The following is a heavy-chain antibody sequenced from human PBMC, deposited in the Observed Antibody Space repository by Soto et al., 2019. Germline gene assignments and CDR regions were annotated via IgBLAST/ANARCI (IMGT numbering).Heavy chain of an antibody. CDR2: ISYDGSNK. CDR1: GFTFSSYG. V-gene: IGHV3-30*19. Sequence: GGSLRLSCAASGFTFSSYGMHWVRQAPGKGLQWVAFISYDGSNKYYADSVTGRFTISRDNSKNTLYLQMNSLRAEDTAVYYCARGDGHSYGSTFDDWGQGTLVTVSS. J-gene: IGHJ4*02. CDR3: ARGDGHSYGSTFDD. D-gene: IGHD5-18*01.